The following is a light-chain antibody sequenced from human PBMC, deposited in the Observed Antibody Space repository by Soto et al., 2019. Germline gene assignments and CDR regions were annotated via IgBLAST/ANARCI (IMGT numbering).Light chain of an antibody. CDR3: QSADSSGTYVV. V-gene: IGLV3-25*03. J-gene: IGLJ2*01. CDR2: KDS. CDR1: ALPKQY. Sequence: SYELTQPPSVSVSPGQTARITCSGDALPKQYAYWYQQKPGQAPVLVIYKDSERPSGIPERFSGSSSGTTVTLTMSGVQAEDEADYYCQSADSSGTYVVFGGGTKVTVL.